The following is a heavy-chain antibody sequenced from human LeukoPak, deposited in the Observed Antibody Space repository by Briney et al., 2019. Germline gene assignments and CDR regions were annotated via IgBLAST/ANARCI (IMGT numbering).Heavy chain of an antibody. V-gene: IGHV4-59*08. Sequence: SETLSLTCTVSGGSIGSYYWSWIRQPPGKGLEWIGYIYYSGSTNYNPSLKSRVTISVDTSKNQFSLKLSSVTAADTAVYYCARLNYDFWSGYYTGGLGKYYFDYWGQGTLVTVSS. D-gene: IGHD3-3*01. CDR3: ARLNYDFWSGYYTGGLGKYYFDY. CDR2: IYYSGST. J-gene: IGHJ4*02. CDR1: GGSIGSYY.